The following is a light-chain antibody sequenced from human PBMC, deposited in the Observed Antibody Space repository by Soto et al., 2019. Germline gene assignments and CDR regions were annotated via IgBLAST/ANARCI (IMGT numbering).Light chain of an antibody. V-gene: IGKV3-20*01. CDR1: QSVSSSY. CDR2: GAS. Sequence: EIVLTQSPGTLSLSPGERATLSCRASQSVSSSYLAWYQQKPCQAPRLLIYGASSRATGIADRFSGSGSGTDFTLTISRLEPEDFAVYYCQQYGSSPVTFGQGTRLEIK. CDR3: QQYGSSPVT. J-gene: IGKJ5*01.